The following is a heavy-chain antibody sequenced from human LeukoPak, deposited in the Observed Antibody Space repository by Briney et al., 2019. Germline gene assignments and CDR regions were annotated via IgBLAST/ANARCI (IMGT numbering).Heavy chain of an antibody. V-gene: IGHV4-39*01. J-gene: IGHJ4*02. CDR3: ARSAIAVAGMFDY. CDR1: GGSISSSSYY. D-gene: IGHD6-19*01. CDR2: IYYSGST. Sequence: SETLSLTCTVSGGSISSSSYYWGWIRQPPGKGLEWIGSIYYSGSTYYNPSLKSRVTISVDTSKNQFSLKLSSVTAADTAVYYCARSAIAVAGMFDYRGQGTLVTVSS.